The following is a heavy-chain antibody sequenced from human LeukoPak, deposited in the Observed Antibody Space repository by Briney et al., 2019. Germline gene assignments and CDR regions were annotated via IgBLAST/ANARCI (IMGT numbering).Heavy chain of an antibody. V-gene: IGHV3-21*01. D-gene: IGHD6-6*01. CDR3: ARGESFRAARPSFFDY. Sequence: GGSLRLSCAASGFTFSSYSMNWVRQAPGKGLEWVSSISSSSSYIYYADSVKGRFTISRDNAKNSLYLQMNSLRAEDTAVYYCARGESFRAARPSFFDYWGQGTLVTVSS. CDR1: GFTFSSYS. J-gene: IGHJ4*02. CDR2: ISSSSSYI.